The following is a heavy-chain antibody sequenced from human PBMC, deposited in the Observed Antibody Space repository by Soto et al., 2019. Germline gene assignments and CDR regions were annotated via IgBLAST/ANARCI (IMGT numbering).Heavy chain of an antibody. Sequence: QVQLVESGGGVVQPGRSLRLSCAASGFTFSSYAMHWVRQAPGKGLEWVAVISYDGSNKYYADSVKGRFTISRDNPKNTLYLQMNSLRAEDTAVYYCAKAISGWYYDYWGQGTLVTVSS. D-gene: IGHD6-19*01. J-gene: IGHJ4*02. CDR1: GFTFSSYA. CDR2: ISYDGSNK. V-gene: IGHV3-30*18. CDR3: AKAISGWYYDY.